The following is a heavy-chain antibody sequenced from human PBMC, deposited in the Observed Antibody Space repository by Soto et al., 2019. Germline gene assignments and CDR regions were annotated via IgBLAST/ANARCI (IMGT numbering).Heavy chain of an antibody. Sequence: GGSLRLSCAASGFTFSSYAMSWVRQAPGKGLEWVSAISGSGGSTYDADSVKGRFTISRDNSKNTLYLQMNSLRAEDTAVYYCATPPMKYIAAAGTTGPFDYWGQGTLVTVSS. CDR2: ISGSGGST. D-gene: IGHD6-13*01. CDR1: GFTFSSYA. J-gene: IGHJ4*02. V-gene: IGHV3-23*01. CDR3: ATPPMKYIAAAGTTGPFDY.